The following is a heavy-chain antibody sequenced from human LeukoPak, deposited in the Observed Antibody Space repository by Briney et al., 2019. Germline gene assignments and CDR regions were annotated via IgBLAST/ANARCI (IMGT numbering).Heavy chain of an antibody. Sequence: PGGSLRLSCAASGFTFSSYEMNWVRQAPGKGLEWVAVISYDGSNKYYADSVKGRFTISRDNSKNTLYLQMNSLRAEDTAVYYCAKNLYSSSWYDYYGMDVWGQGTTVTVSS. V-gene: IGHV3-30*18. D-gene: IGHD6-13*01. CDR2: ISYDGSNK. J-gene: IGHJ6*02. CDR3: AKNLYSSSWYDYYGMDV. CDR1: GFTFSSYE.